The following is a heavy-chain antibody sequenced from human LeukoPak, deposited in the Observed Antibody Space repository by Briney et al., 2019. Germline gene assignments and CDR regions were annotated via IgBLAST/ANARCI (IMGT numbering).Heavy chain of an antibody. Sequence: TLSLTCTVSGGSISSSSYYWGWIRQPPGKGLEWLALIYWDDAKRYSPSLKSRLTITKDTSKNQVVLTMTNLDPVDTATYYCAHRRGGSYFDYWGQGTLVTVSS. J-gene: IGHJ4*02. CDR2: IYWDDAK. D-gene: IGHD1-26*01. CDR1: GGSISSSSYY. V-gene: IGHV2-5*02. CDR3: AHRRGGSYFDY.